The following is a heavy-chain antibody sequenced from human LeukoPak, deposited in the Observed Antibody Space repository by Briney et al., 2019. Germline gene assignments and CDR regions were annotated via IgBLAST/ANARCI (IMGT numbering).Heavy chain of an antibody. CDR3: ATGVGVGHDY. CDR2: IIPISGTA. D-gene: IGHD3-10*01. J-gene: IGHJ4*02. CDR1: GRTFSSYG. V-gene: IGHV1-69*06. Sequence: SVKVSCKASGRTFSSYGISWVRRAPGQGLEWMGGIIPISGTANYAQKFQGRVTITADKSTSTVYMELSSLRSEDTAVYYCATGVGVGHDYWGQGTLVTVSS.